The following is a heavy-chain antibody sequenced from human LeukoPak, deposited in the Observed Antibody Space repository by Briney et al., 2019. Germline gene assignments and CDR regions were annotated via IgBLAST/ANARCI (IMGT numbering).Heavy chain of an antibody. CDR3: ASTPRGLRYFDWSFDY. Sequence: GGSLRLSCAASEFSVGSNYMTWVRQAPGKGLEWVSSISSSSSYIYYADSVKGRFTISRDNAKNSLYLQMNSLRAEDTAVYYCASTPRGLRYFDWSFDYWGQGTLVTVSS. D-gene: IGHD3-9*01. CDR1: EFSVGSNY. J-gene: IGHJ4*02. CDR2: ISSSSSYI. V-gene: IGHV3-21*01.